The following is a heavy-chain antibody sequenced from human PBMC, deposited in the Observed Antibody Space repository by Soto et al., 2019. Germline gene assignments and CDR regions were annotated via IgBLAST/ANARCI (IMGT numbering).Heavy chain of an antibody. Sequence: EVQLLESGGRLVQPGGSLRLSCAASGFTFSTYAMSWVRQAPGKALEWVSSLSTSGDITYYADSVKARFTISRDNSKNALFLQMSSLRAEDTALYYCARGDSGGSVSPASHYHSGMDVWGQGTKVTVSS. J-gene: IGHJ6*02. CDR3: ARGDSGGSVSPASHYHSGMDV. D-gene: IGHD3-22*01. CDR2: LSTSGDIT. CDR1: GFTFSTYA. V-gene: IGHV3-23*01.